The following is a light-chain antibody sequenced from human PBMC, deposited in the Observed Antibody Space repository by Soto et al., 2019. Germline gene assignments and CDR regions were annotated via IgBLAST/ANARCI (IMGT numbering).Light chain of an antibody. CDR1: QSVLHSPNNKNY. V-gene: IGKV4-1*01. Sequence: DIVMTQSPDSLAVSLGERATINCKSSQSVLHSPNNKNYLAWYQHKPGQPPKMLIYWASSRESGVPDRFSGSGSGTDFTLTISSLQSEDVAVYYCQQYYTNSWSFGQGTKV. J-gene: IGKJ1*01. CDR3: QQYYTNSWS. CDR2: WAS.